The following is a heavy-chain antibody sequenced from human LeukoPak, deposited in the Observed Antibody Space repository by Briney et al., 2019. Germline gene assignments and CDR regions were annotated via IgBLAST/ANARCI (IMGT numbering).Heavy chain of an antibody. V-gene: IGHV4-4*07. CDR2: IYTSGST. D-gene: IGHD3-10*01. Sequence: SETLSLTCTVSGGSISSYYWSWIRQPAGKGLEWIGRIYTSGSTNYNPSLKSRVTMSVDTSKNQFSLKLSSVTAADTAVYYCARTTMVRGTYYMDVWGKGTTVTISS. J-gene: IGHJ6*03. CDR3: ARTTMVRGTYYMDV. CDR1: GGSISSYY.